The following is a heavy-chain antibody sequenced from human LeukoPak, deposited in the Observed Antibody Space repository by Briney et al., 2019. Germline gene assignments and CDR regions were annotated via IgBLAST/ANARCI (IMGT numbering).Heavy chain of an antibody. CDR2: IRYDGSNK. CDR3: AKDSGYYYYYMDV. J-gene: IGHJ6*03. D-gene: IGHD6-25*01. CDR1: GFTFSSYG. Sequence: GGSLRLSCAASGFTFSSYGMHWVRQAPGKGLEWVAFIRYDGSNKYYADSVKGRFTISRDNSKDTLYLQMNSLRAEDTAVYYCAKDSGYYYYYMDVWGKGTTVTVSS. V-gene: IGHV3-30*02.